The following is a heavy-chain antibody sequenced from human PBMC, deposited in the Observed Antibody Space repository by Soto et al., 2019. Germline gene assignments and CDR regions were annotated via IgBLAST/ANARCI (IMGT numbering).Heavy chain of an antibody. J-gene: IGHJ4*02. CDR1: GGSISSYY. CDR2: IYYSGST. Sequence: SETLSLTCTVSGGSISSYYWSWIWQPPGKGLEWIGYIYYSGSTNYNPSLKSRVTISVDTSKNQFSLKLSSVTAADTAVYYCARELENYFDYWGQGTLVTVSS. CDR3: ARELENYFDY. D-gene: IGHD1-1*01. V-gene: IGHV4-59*01.